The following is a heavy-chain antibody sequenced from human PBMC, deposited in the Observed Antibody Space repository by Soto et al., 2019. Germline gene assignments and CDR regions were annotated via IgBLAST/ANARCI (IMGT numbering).Heavy chain of an antibody. D-gene: IGHD1-26*01. J-gene: IGHJ5*02. CDR2: IWYDGSNK. Sequence: QVQLVESGGGVVQPGRSLRLSCAASGFTFSSYGMHWVRQAPGKGLEWVAVIWYDGSNKYYADSVKGRFTNSRDNSKNTLYLQMNSLRAEDTAVYYCAREYGTGGCFDPWGQGTLVTVSS. V-gene: IGHV3-33*01. CDR3: AREYGTGGCFDP. CDR1: GFTFSSYG.